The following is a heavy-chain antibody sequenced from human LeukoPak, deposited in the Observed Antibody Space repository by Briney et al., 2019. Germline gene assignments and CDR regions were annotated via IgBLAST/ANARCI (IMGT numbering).Heavy chain of an antibody. Sequence: YPGGSLRLSCSASGVTFSTYSMNWVRQTPGKGLMWVSSISGSGGSTYYAESVKGRFSISRDNSKKTMYLQMNSLRADDTAVYYCAKGGQNFDFWRFDYWGQGILVTVSS. J-gene: IGHJ4*02. CDR2: ISGSGGST. CDR1: GVTFSTYS. CDR3: AKGGQNFDFWRFDY. V-gene: IGHV3-23*01. D-gene: IGHD3-3*01.